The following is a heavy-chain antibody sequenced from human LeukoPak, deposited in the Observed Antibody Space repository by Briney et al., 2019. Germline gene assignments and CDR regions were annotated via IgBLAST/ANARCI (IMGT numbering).Heavy chain of an antibody. J-gene: IGHJ4*02. CDR3: ARAPRGVD. CDR1: GYSFIRYH. Sequence: ASVKVSCKASGYSFIRYHIHWVRQAPGQGLEWMGVLKLYDGSISHAQKFQGRLTMTRNTSISTAYMELSSLRSEDTAVYYCARAPRGVDWGQGTLVTVSS. V-gene: IGHV1-46*01. D-gene: IGHD3-3*01. CDR2: LKLYDGSI.